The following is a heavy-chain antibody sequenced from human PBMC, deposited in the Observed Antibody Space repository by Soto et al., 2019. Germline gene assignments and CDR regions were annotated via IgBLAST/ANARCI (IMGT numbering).Heavy chain of an antibody. CDR2: ISGRGSST. CDR3: SKTREGHDFWIGQITQGYFDY. D-gene: IGHD3-3*01. Sequence: EALRLSYAASGFFCSSHPIIWVRQAPVKGLEWVAAISGRGSSTYYPDSVKGRFIVSRDNSKNKLYLQMNGLRAEDTAVYYCSKTREGHDFWIGQITQGYFDYWGQGP. CDR1: GFFCSSHP. V-gene: IGHV3-23*01. J-gene: IGHJ4*02.